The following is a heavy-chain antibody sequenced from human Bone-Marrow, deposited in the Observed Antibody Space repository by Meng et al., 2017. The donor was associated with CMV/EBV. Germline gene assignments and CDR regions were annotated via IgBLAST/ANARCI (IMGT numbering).Heavy chain of an antibody. CDR3: ARGPYYDGRGPFAY. CDR1: GASISSTSSY. Sequence: SETLSLTCTVSGASISSTSSYWGWIRRPPGKGLEWIGSIYYTGSTYYNPSLKSRVTISVDTSKNQFALKVRSVTAADTAVYYCARGPYYDGRGPFAYWGQGTLVTVSS. J-gene: IGHJ4*02. D-gene: IGHD3-22*01. CDR2: IYYTGST. V-gene: IGHV4-39*06.